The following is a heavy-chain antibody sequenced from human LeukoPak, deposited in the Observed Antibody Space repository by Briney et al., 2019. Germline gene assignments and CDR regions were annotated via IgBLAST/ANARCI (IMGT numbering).Heavy chain of an antibody. Sequence: GSLRLSCAASGFTFRTYSMNWIRQPPGKGLEWIGEINHSGSTNYNPSLKSRVTISVDTSKNQFSLKLSSVTAADTAVYYCARHPRRGQQQLVRGFDYWGQGTLVTVSS. CDR1: GFTFRTYS. J-gene: IGHJ4*02. CDR3: ARHPRRGQQQLVRGFDY. CDR2: INHSGST. V-gene: IGHV4-34*01. D-gene: IGHD6-13*01.